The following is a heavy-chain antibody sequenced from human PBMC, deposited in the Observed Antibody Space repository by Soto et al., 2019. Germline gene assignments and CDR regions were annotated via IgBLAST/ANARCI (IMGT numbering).Heavy chain of an antibody. CDR1: GGSITNYY. J-gene: IGHJ6*02. V-gene: IGHV4-59*08. CDR3: ARHALGSLHGLVDV. CDR2: IQYNGYS. D-gene: IGHD1-26*01. Sequence: QVQLQESGPGLVKPSETLSLTCTVSGGSITNYYCSWFRQPPGKGLEWIGYIQYNGYSAYNLSLKRRAPMSMDTSKTQFSLMLASVPAPDTAVYYCARHALGSLHGLVDVWGQGTTVIVSS.